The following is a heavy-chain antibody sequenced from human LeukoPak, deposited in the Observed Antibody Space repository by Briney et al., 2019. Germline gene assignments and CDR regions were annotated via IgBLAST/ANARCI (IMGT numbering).Heavy chain of an antibody. CDR2: IQDSGIT. V-gene: IGHV4-4*09. CDR1: GDSVSSGY. D-gene: IGHD2-15*01. CDR3: AGRGHRYSRD. J-gene: IGHJ1*01. Sequence: SETLSLICNVSGDSVSSGYWSWIRQSPGKGLEWIGFIQDSGITDYNPSLKSRLLMSVDTSKNQFSLNLRSVTAADKAVYYCAGRGHRYSRDWGQGILVTISS.